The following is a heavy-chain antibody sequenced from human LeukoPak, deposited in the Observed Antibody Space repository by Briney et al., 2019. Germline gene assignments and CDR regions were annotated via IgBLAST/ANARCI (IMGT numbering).Heavy chain of an antibody. CDR2: ISIDGGEK. Sequence: GRSLRLSCAASGFTFSNYGMHWVRQAPGKGLEWVAVISIDGGEKHYGDSVRGRFTISRDNSKNMLYLQMNSLRVEDTAVYYCANPQCGGYEYFDYWGQGTLVSVSS. CDR1: GFTFSNYG. V-gene: IGHV3-30*18. J-gene: IGHJ4*02. CDR3: ANPQCGGYEYFDY. D-gene: IGHD5-12*01.